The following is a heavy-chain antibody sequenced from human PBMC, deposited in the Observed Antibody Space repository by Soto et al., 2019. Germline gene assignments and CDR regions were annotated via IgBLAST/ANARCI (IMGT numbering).Heavy chain of an antibody. V-gene: IGHV4-30-4*01. J-gene: IGHJ5*02. Sequence: SETLSLTCTVSGGSISSGDYYWSWIRQPPGKGLEWIGYIYYSGSTYYNPSLKSRVTISLDTSKNQFSLRLSSVTAADTAVYYCARGRGYSYGLDPWGQGTLVTVSS. CDR3: ARGRGYSYGLDP. D-gene: IGHD5-18*01. CDR1: GGSISSGDYY. CDR2: IYYSGST.